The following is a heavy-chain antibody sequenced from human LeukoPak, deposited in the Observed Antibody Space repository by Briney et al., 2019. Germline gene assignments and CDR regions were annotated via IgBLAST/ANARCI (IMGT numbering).Heavy chain of an antibody. J-gene: IGHJ4*02. CDR1: GYTFTGYY. D-gene: IGHD3-10*01. V-gene: IGHV1-2*02. CDR3: ARGKVRGVIITSFGY. CDR2: INPNSGGT. Sequence: GASVKVSCKASGYTFTGYYMHWVRQAPGQGLEWMGWINPNSGGTNYAQKFQGRVTMTRDTSISTAYMELSRLRSDDTAVYYCARGKVRGVIITSFGYWGQGTLVTVSS.